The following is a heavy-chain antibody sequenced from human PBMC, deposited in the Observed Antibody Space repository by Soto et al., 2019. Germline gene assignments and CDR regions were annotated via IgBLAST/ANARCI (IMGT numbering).Heavy chain of an antibody. CDR1: GFSFDTYA. J-gene: IGHJ4*02. Sequence: EAQLLESGGGLVQPGGYLRLSCAASGFSFDTYAMSWVRQAPGKGLEWVSSISGSGGNTYYADSVNGRFTISRDDSINILYLQMTSLRAEDTALYYCAKLGMTTINRDDWGQGTQVTVSS. D-gene: IGHD5-12*01. CDR3: AKLGMTTINRDD. CDR2: ISGSGGNT. V-gene: IGHV3-23*01.